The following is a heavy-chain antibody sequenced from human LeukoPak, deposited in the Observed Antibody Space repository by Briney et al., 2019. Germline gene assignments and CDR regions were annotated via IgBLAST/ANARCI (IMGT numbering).Heavy chain of an antibody. CDR2: INLDGSQK. CDR3: ARKRPNYFDY. J-gene: IGHJ4*02. Sequence: GGFLRLSCAASGFTFSNYWMAWVRQAPGKGPEWVANINLDGSQKYYVDSVKGRFTISRDNAENSLYLQMNSLRTEDTALYYCARKRPNYFDYWGQGTLVTVSS. V-gene: IGHV3-7*01. CDR1: GFTFSNYW.